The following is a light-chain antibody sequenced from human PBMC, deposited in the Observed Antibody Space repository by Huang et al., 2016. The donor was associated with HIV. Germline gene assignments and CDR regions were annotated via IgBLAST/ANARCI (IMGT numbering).Light chain of an antibody. CDR2: DAS. V-gene: IGKV1-33*01. CDR1: QDISNY. Sequence: DIQMTQSPSSLSASVGDRVTITCQASQDISNYLNWYQQKPGKAPKLLICDASNLETGVPSRFSGSRSGTHFTFTINNLQPEDIATYYCQQYDNLHTFGQGTKLEIK. J-gene: IGKJ2*01. CDR3: QQYDNLHT.